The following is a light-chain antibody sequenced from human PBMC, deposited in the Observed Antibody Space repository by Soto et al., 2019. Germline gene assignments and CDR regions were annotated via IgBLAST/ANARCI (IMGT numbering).Light chain of an antibody. CDR3: SSYTSSSTLVV. V-gene: IGLV2-14*01. CDR1: SSDVGGYNY. Sequence: QSALTQPASVSGSPGQPITISCTGTSSDVGGYNYVSWYQQHPGKVPKLMIYDVSNRPSGVSNRFSGSKSGNTASLTISGLQAEDEADYYCSSYTSSSTLVVFGGGTKLTVL. J-gene: IGLJ2*01. CDR2: DVS.